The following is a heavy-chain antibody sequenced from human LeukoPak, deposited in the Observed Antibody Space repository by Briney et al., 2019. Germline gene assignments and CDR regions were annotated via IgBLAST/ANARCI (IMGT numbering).Heavy chain of an antibody. Sequence: ASVKVSCKASGYTFTGYYMHWVRQAPGQRLEWMGWINPNSGGTNYAQKFQGRVTMTRDTSISTAYMELSRLRSDDTAVYYCARGLGGSYNYYFGYWGQGTLVTVSS. D-gene: IGHD1-26*01. CDR3: ARGLGGSYNYYFGY. CDR1: GYTFTGYY. J-gene: IGHJ4*02. CDR2: INPNSGGT. V-gene: IGHV1-2*02.